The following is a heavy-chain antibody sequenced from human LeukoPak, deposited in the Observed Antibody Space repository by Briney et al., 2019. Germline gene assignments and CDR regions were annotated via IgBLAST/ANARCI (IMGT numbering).Heavy chain of an antibody. D-gene: IGHD3-16*01. V-gene: IGHV3-7*01. J-gene: IGHJ4*02. CDR2: MNQDGSQN. CDR1: GFALSTYW. Sequence: GGSLRLSCVASGFALSTYWMSWVRQAPGKGLEWVANMNQDGSQNYYVDSVKGRFTISRDNAKNSLYLQMNSLRAEDTAVYYCAVSASARGGFDSWGQGILVTVSS. CDR3: AVSASARGGFDS.